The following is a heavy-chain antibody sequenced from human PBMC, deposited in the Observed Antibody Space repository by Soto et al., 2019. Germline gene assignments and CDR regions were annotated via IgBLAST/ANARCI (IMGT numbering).Heavy chain of an antibody. CDR1: GFTFSSYD. CDR2: IGTAGDT. V-gene: IGHV3-13*01. Sequence: GSLRLSCAASGFTFSSYDMHWVRQATGKGLEWVSAIGTAGDTYYPGSVKGRFTISRENAKNSLYLQMNSLRAEDTAVYYCASGPVTNWKFDYWGQGTLVTVSS. D-gene: IGHD1-20*01. CDR3: ASGPVTNWKFDY. J-gene: IGHJ4*02.